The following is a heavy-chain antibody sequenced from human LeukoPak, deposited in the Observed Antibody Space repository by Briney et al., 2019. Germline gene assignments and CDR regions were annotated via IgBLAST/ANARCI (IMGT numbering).Heavy chain of an antibody. CDR1: GCSFTTYW. CDR2: ISPGDSDT. D-gene: IGHD3-22*01. V-gene: IGHV5-51*01. J-gene: IGHJ5*02. CDR3: ARHSSVLNSFDP. Sequence: GESLKISCKGSGCSFTTYWIGWVRQMPGKGLEWMGVISPGDSDTRYGPSFQGQVTISADKSISTAYLQWSSLKASDTAMYYCARHSSVLNSFDPWGQGTLVTVSS.